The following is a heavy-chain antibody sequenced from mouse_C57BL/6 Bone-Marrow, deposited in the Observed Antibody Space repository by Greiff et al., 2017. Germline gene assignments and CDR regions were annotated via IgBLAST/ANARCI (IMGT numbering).Heavy chain of an antibody. CDR1: GFNIKDYY. CDR2: IDPVDCDI. D-gene: IGHD1-1*01. Sequence: VQLQQSGAELVRPGASVKLSCTASGFNIKDYYMHWVKQRPEQGLEWIGRIDPVDCDIEYAPKFPGQVTMTADTSSNTAYLQLSSLTSEDTAIYYCTTGGLLRSYWYIDVWGTGTTVTVSS. J-gene: IGHJ1*03. CDR3: TTGGLLRSYWYIDV. V-gene: IGHV14-1*01.